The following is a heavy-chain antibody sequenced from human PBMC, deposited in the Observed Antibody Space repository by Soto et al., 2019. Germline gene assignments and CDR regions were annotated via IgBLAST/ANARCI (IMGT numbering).Heavy chain of an antibody. D-gene: IGHD6-13*01. CDR1: GGYISGYY. Sequence: PSATLSLTCTVSGGYISGYYWNWIRQPPGKGLEWIGYINYSGSTNYTPSLKSRVTISVDTSKSHFSLKLTSVTAADTAVYYCASFRSTWSASYFDFWGQGPLVTVSS. CDR3: ASFRSTWSASYFDF. V-gene: IGHV4-59*08. J-gene: IGHJ4*02. CDR2: INYSGST.